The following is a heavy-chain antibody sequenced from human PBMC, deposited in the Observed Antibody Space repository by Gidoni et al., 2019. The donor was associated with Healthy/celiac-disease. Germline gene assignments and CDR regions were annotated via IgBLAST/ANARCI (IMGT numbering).Heavy chain of an antibody. V-gene: IGHV3-23*01. J-gene: IGHJ4*02. CDR1: GFTVSRYA. D-gene: IGHD6-13*01. CDR3: AKGRCSIAAADY. CDR2: ISGSGGST. Sequence: EVQLLESGGGLVQPGGSLRLSCAASGFTVSRYATRGVRQAPGKGLEWVSGISGSGGSTYYADSVKGRFTISRDNSKNTLDLKMNSLRAEDTAVYYWAKGRCSIAAADYWGQGTLVTVSS.